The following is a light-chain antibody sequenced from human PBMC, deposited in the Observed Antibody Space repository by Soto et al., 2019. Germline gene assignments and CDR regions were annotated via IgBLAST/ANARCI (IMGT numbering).Light chain of an antibody. J-gene: IGKJ1*01. V-gene: IGKV3-15*01. Sequence: EIVMTQSPATLSVSAGERATLSCRASQSVSTNLAWYQQKPGQAPGLLISGASTRATGVPARFSGSGSETDFTITSSILQSEDFTVYYSQQYNDWWTFGQGTKVEIK. CDR1: QSVSTN. CDR2: GAS. CDR3: QQYNDWWT.